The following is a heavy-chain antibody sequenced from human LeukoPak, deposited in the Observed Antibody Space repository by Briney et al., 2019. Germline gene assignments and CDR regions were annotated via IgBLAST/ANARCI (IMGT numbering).Heavy chain of an antibody. D-gene: IGHD1-26*01. CDR3: ARDDSGSHPLYYMDV. V-gene: IGHV3-21*01. CDR2: ISSSSSYI. CDR1: GFTFSSYS. Sequence: PGGSLRLSCAASGFTFSSYSMNWVRQAPGKGLEWVSSISSSSSYIYYADSVKGRFTISRDNAKNPLYLQMNSLRAEDTAVYYCARDDSGSHPLYYMDVWGKGTTVTVSS. J-gene: IGHJ6*03.